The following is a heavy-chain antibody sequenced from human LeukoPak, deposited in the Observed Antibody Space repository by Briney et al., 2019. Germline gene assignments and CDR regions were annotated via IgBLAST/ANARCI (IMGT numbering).Heavy chain of an antibody. CDR1: GGSISSGSYY. V-gene: IGHV4-61*02. CDR3: ASCGGGIGSCYWFDP. D-gene: IGHD2-15*01. J-gene: IGHJ5*02. Sequence: PSETLSLTCTVSGGSISSGSYYWSWIRQPAGKGLEWIGRIYTGGSTNYNPSLKSRVTISVDTSKNQFSLKLSSVTAADTAVYYCASCGGGIGSCYWFDPWGQGTLVTVSS. CDR2: IYTGGST.